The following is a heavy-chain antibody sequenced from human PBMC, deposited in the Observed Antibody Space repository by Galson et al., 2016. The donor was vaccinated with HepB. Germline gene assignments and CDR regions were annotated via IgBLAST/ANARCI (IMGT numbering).Heavy chain of an antibody. J-gene: IGHJ6*02. CDR3: ARESPPTTGRHYYTMDV. D-gene: IGHD1-14*01. CDR1: GYSFITYY. Sequence: SVKVSCKASGYSFITYYIHWARQAPGQGLEWMGLLNPSGGSTKTTQRFQGRLTMTRDTSTGTVYMELTSLRSDDTAVYYCARESPPTTGRHYYTMDVWGQGTTVTVSS. CDR2: LNPSGGST. V-gene: IGHV1-46*01.